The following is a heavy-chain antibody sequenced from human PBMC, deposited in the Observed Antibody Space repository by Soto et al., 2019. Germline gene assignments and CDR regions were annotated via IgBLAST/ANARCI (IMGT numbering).Heavy chain of an antibody. CDR3: AKKGSGSGSYYKYPVEP. CDR1: LFSFSSYD. D-gene: IGHD3-10*01. Sequence: SLRLSCSSSLFSFSSYDMTLVLQSPYKLLEWVSAISGSGAFTLYADSVKGRFTISRDNSKNTLYLQMNSLRAEDTAVYYCAKKGSGSGSYYKYPVEPWGQGTLVTVSS. CDR2: ISGSGAFT. J-gene: IGHJ5*02. V-gene: IGHV3-23*01.